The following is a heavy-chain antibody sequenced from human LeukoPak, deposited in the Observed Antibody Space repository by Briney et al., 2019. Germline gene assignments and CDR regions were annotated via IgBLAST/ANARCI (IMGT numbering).Heavy chain of an antibody. D-gene: IGHD2-15*01. CDR1: DFSFITYA. J-gene: IGHJ4*02. V-gene: IGHV3-23*01. Sequence: GGSLRLSCAASDFSFITYAMSWVRQAPGKGLEWVSTISGGGDATYYADSVKGRFTISRDNSKNTLYLQMNSLRAEDTAVYYCAKDRGMFLVGYLDYWGQGTLVTVSS. CDR3: AKDRGMFLVGYLDY. CDR2: ISGGGDAT.